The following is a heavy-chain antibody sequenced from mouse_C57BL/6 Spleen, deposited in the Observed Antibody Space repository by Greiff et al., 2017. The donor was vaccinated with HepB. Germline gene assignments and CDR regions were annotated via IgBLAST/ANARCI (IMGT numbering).Heavy chain of an antibody. V-gene: IGHV1-82*01. CDR3: AREEYGNPFAY. Sequence: VHLVESGPELVKPGASVKISCKASGYAFRSSWMNWVKQRPGKGLEWIGRIYPGDGDTNYNGKFKGKATLTADKSSSTAYMQLSSLTSEDSAVYFCAREEYGNPFAYWGQGTLVTVSA. CDR2: IYPGDGDT. D-gene: IGHD2-10*02. J-gene: IGHJ3*01. CDR1: GYAFRSSW.